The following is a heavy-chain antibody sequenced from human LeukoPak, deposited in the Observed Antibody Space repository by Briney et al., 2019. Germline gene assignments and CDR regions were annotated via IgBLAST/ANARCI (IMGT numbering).Heavy chain of an antibody. D-gene: IGHD6-13*01. CDR1: GFTLSLYR. Sequence: GGSLRLSCAASGFTLSLYRVNWVRQAPGKGLEWVSHIGSSSTGSSIYYADSVRGRFTISRDNSKNTLYLQMNSLRAEDTAVYYCAKGKQQLGYWGQGTLVTVSS. CDR2: IGSSSTGSSI. CDR3: AKGKQQLGY. J-gene: IGHJ4*02. V-gene: IGHV3-48*01.